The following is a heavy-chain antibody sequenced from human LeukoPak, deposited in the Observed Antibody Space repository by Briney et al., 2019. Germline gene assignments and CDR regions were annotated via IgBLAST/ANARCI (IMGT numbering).Heavy chain of an antibody. CDR2: IIPIFGTA. CDR1: GGTFSSYA. V-gene: IGHV1-69*05. D-gene: IGHD3-22*01. J-gene: IGHJ4*02. Sequence: ASVKVSCKASGGTFSSYAISWVRQAPGQGLEWMGGIIPIFGTANYAQKFQGRVTITTDESTSTAYMELSSLRAEDTAVYYCARGTTYYYDSSGYPGDYWGQGTLVTVSS. CDR3: ARGTTYYYDSSGYPGDY.